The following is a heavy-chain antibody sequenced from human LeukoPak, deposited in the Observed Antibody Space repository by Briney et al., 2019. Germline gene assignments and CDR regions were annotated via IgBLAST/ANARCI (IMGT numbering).Heavy chain of an antibody. CDR1: GFTFSSYA. CDR2: IYSGGST. Sequence: PGGSLRLSCAASGFTFSSYAMSWVRQAPGKGLEWVSVIYSGGSTYYADSVKGRFTISRDNSKNTLYLQMNSLRAEDTAVYYCARDALGIGYQDAFDIWGQGTMVTVSS. CDR3: ARDALGIGYQDAFDI. J-gene: IGHJ3*02. V-gene: IGHV3-53*01. D-gene: IGHD5-18*01.